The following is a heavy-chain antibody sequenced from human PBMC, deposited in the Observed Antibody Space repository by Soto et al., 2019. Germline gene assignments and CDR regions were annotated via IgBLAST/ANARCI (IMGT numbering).Heavy chain of an antibody. CDR1: GFTFSSYG. Sequence: QVQLVESGGGVVQPGRSLRLSCAASGFTFSSYGMHWVRQAPGKGLEWVAVIWYDGSNKYYADSVKGRFTISRDNSKNTLYRQMNSLRAEDTAVYYCAGTYYDYVWGSYAFDIWGQGTMVTVSS. CDR3: AGTYYDYVWGSYAFDI. V-gene: IGHV3-33*01. J-gene: IGHJ3*02. D-gene: IGHD3-16*01. CDR2: IWYDGSNK.